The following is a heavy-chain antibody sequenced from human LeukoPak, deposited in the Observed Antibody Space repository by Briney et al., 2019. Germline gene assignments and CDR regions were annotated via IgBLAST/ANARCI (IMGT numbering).Heavy chain of an antibody. CDR3: ASIYSGQGLDYYYMDV. D-gene: IGHD1-26*01. J-gene: IGHJ6*03. V-gene: IGHV4-39*07. CDR2: IYYSGST. CDR1: SGSISSSSDY. Sequence: PSETLSLTCTVSSGSISSSSDYWGWIRQPPGKGLEGIGSIYYSGSTYYNPSLKSRVTISVDTSKNQFSLKLSSVTAADTAVYYCASIYSGQGLDYYYMDVWGKGTAVTVSS.